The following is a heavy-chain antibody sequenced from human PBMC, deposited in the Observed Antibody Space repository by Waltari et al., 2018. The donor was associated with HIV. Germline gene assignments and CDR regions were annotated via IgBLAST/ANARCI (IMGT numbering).Heavy chain of an antibody. CDR3: AKGGFLEWFDY. CDR2: ISSSGGST. V-gene: IGHV3-23*01. CDR1: GFTFSSYA. J-gene: IGHJ4*02. Sequence: EVQLLESGGGLVQTGGSLRLSCAASGFTFSSYAMSWVRQAPGRGLQWVSGISSSGGSTYYADSVKGRFTISRDNSKNTLYLQMNSLRAEDTAVYYCAKGGFLEWFDYWGQGTLVTVSS. D-gene: IGHD3-3*01.